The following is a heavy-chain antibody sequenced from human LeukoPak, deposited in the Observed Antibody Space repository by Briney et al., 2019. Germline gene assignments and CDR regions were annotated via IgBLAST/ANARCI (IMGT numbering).Heavy chain of an antibody. D-gene: IGHD3-22*01. CDR3: ARAPYYYDSSGYLRFDY. V-gene: IGHV3-64D*06. CDR2: VSRSGGST. CDR1: GFTFSSYA. Sequence: GGSLRLSCSVSGFTFSSYAVHWVRQAPGKGPEYVSGVSRSGGSTYYADSVKGRFTITRDNSKNTLSRQMSSLRAEDTAVYYCARAPYYYDSSGYLRFDYWGQGTLVTVSS. J-gene: IGHJ4*02.